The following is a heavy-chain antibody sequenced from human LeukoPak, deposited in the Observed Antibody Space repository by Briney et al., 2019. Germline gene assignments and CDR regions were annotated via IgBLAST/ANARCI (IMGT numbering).Heavy chain of an antibody. CDR1: GYTFTSYY. D-gene: IGHD5-24*01. Sequence: SVKVSCKASGYTFTSYYLHWVRQAPGQGPEWMGGIIPIFGTANYAQKFQGRVTITADKSTSTAYMELSSLRSEDTAVYYCARVPGRGYSYFQHWGQGTLVTVSS. CDR2: IIPIFGTA. J-gene: IGHJ1*01. CDR3: ARVPGRGYSYFQH. V-gene: IGHV1-69*06.